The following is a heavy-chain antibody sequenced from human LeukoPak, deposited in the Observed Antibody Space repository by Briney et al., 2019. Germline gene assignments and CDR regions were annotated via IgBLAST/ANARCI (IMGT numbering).Heavy chain of an antibody. V-gene: IGHV4-34*01. CDR1: GGSFSGYY. CDR2: INHSVST. D-gene: IGHD2-2*01. Sequence: SQTLSLTCAVYGGSFSGYYWSWIRQPPGKGLEWMGEINHSVSTTYNPSLKSGVPISRATLKTQFSLSLSAVTAADTAGYYCARGLVGYCSSTSCLLGLSERLYAFDIWGQGTMVTVSS. CDR3: ARGLVGYCSSTSCLLGLSERLYAFDI. J-gene: IGHJ3*02.